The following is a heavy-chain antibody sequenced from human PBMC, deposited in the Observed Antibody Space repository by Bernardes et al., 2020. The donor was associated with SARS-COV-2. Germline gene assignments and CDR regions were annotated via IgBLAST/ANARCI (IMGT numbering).Heavy chain of an antibody. Sequence: GSLRLSCAASGFSFSSYAMSWVRQAPGKGLEWVSAISCSGGSTYYADSVKGRFTISRDNSKNTVYLQMNSLRDEDTAVYYCAKREYYDFWSGPIDYWGQGTLVTVSS. CDR1: GFSFSSYA. D-gene: IGHD3-3*01. V-gene: IGHV3-23*01. CDR2: ISCSGGST. J-gene: IGHJ4*02. CDR3: AKREYYDFWSGPIDY.